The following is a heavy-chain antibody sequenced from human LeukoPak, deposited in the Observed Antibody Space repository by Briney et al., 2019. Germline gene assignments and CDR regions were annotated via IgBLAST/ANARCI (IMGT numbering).Heavy chain of an antibody. Sequence: PGGSLRLSCAASGFTLSSYGMHWVRQAPGKGLEWVAFIRYDGYNKYFADSVKGRFTISRDNSQNKMYLQMNSLRAEDTAVYYCARDIGGQLLDYWGQGTLVTVSS. CDR1: GFTLSSYG. J-gene: IGHJ4*02. D-gene: IGHD4-23*01. CDR2: IRYDGYNK. CDR3: ARDIGGQLLDY. V-gene: IGHV3-30*02.